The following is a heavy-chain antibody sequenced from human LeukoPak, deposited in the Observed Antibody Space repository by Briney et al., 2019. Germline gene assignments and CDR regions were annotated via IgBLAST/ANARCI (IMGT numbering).Heavy chain of an antibody. V-gene: IGHV1-69*06. D-gene: IGHD1-26*01. J-gene: IGHJ4*02. CDR1: GGTFSSYA. Sequence: GASVKVSCKASGGTFSSYAISWVRQAPGQGLEWMGGIIPIFGTANYAQTFQGRVTITADKSTSTAFMELSSLRSDDTAVYYCARGQRGGSHYYFDYWGQGTLVTVSS. CDR3: ARGQRGGSHYYFDY. CDR2: IIPIFGTA.